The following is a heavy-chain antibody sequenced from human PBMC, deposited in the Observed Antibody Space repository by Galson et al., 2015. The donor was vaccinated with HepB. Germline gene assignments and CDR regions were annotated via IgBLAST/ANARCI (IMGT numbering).Heavy chain of an antibody. CDR2: IIPIFDIA. CDR1: GGTFSSYV. Sequence: SVKVSCKASGGTFSSYVFSWVRQAPGQGLEWMGGIIPIFDIAKYAQKFQGRVTITADESTSTAYMEVSGLRSEDTAIYYCANSLRLGELSPNIYYYGMDVWGQGTTVTVSS. D-gene: IGHD3-16*02. CDR3: ANSLRLGELSPNIYYYGMDV. V-gene: IGHV1-69*13. J-gene: IGHJ6*02.